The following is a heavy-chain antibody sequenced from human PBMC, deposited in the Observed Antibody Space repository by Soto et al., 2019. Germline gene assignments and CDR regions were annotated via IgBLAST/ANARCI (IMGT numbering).Heavy chain of an antibody. V-gene: IGHV1-69*13. CDR1: GGTFSSYA. CDR3: STDSCYYYSSGYSHYFDY. J-gene: IGHJ4*02. Sequence: GASVKVCCKASGGTFSSYAISWVRQAPGQGLEWMGGIIPIFGTANYAQKFQGRVTMTADESTSTAHMELSRLKSNDTTLYYSSTDSCYYYSSGYSHYFDYRGQRSLVT. D-gene: IGHD3-22*01. CDR2: IIPIFGTA.